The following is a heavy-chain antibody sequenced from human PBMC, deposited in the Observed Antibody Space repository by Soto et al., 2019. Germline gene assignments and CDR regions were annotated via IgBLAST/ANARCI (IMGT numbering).Heavy chain of an antibody. V-gene: IGHV1-46*01. J-gene: IGHJ4*02. Sequence: ASVKVSCKASGYTFTSYYMHWVRQAPGQGLEWMGRINPRGDSTTYAQEFQGRVTMTRDTSSSTVYMELSSLRSEDTAVYYCASKLLGVASFDYWGQGALVTVSS. CDR3: ASKLLGVASFDY. D-gene: IGHD3-10*01. CDR1: GYTFTSYY. CDR2: INPRGDST.